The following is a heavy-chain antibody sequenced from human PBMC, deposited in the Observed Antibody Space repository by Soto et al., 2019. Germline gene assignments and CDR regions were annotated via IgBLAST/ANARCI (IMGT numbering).Heavy chain of an antibody. CDR3: ARLLRYFGPFDI. Sequence: ASVKVSCKASGYTFTIYCISWVRQAPGQGLEWMGWISAYNGNTNYAQKLQGRVTMTTDTSTSAAYMELRSLRSDDTAVYYCARLLRYFGPFDIWGQGTMVTV. D-gene: IGHD3-9*01. V-gene: IGHV1-18*01. J-gene: IGHJ3*02. CDR2: ISAYNGNT. CDR1: GYTFTIYC.